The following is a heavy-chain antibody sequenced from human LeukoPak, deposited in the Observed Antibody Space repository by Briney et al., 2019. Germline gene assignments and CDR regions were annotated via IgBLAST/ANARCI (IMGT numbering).Heavy chain of an antibody. CDR3: ARDNSVGDTAWWFDP. Sequence: ASVKVSCKASGYTFTSYYMHWVRQAPGQGLEWMGLINPSGSSTSYAQKFQGRLSLTRDMSTSTDYMELSSLRSEDTAVYYCARDNSVGDTAWWFDPWGQGTLVTVSS. CDR1: GYTFTSYY. V-gene: IGHV1-46*01. J-gene: IGHJ5*02. D-gene: IGHD1-26*01. CDR2: INPSGSST.